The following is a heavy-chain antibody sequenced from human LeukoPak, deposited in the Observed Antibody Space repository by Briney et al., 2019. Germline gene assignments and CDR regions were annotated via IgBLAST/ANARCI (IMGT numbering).Heavy chain of an antibody. CDR2: INTDESSI. V-gene: IGHV3-74*01. J-gene: IGHJ4*02. D-gene: IGHD5-24*01. CDR1: GFTFSSYW. Sequence: PGGSLRLSCAASGFTFSSYWMHWVRQAPGEGLVWVSRINTDESSITYADSVKGRFTISRDNAKNTLYLQMNSLRAEDTAVCYCARGTTGYNYGYLDYWGQGTLVTVSS. CDR3: ARGTTGYNYGYLDY.